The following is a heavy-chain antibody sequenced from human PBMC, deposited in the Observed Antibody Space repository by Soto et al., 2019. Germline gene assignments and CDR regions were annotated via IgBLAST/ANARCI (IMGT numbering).Heavy chain of an antibody. CDR2: IYYNGRT. Sequence: SETLSLTCTVSGVSISSSSYYWGWIRQPPGKGLEWIGSIYYNGRTYYNASLNSRVTISIDTSEIQFSLDLSSVTAADTAVYYCARLLIGGVTGSGFDYWGQGTLVTVSS. D-gene: IGHD3-10*01. CDR1: GVSISSSSYY. CDR3: ARLLIGGVTGSGFDY. J-gene: IGHJ4*02. V-gene: IGHV4-39*01.